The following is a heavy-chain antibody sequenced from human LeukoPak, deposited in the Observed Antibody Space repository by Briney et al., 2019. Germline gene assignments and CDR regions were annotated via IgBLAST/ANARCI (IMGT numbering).Heavy chain of an antibody. D-gene: IGHD3-22*01. J-gene: IGHJ6*03. CDR1: GFTFSIYW. Sequence: PGGSLRLSCAASGFTFSIYWMSWVRQAPGKGLEWVANIKQDGSEKYYVDSVKGRFTISRDNAKNSLYLQMNSLRAEDTAVYYCARSFNYYDSSGYLYYMDVWGKGTTVTVSS. CDR3: ARSFNYYDSSGYLYYMDV. CDR2: IKQDGSEK. V-gene: IGHV3-7*01.